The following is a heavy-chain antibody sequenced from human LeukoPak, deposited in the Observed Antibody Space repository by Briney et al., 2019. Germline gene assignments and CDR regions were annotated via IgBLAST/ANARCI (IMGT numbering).Heavy chain of an antibody. CDR1: GFTFSSYS. V-gene: IGHV3-21*01. CDR2: ISSSSSYI. CDR3: ARDWGYYYYYGMDV. Sequence: GGSLRLSCAASGFTFSSYSMNWVRQAPGKGLEWVSSISSSSSYIYYADSVKGRFTISRDNAKNSLYLQMDSLRAEDTAVYYCARDWGYYYYYGMDVWGQGTTVTVSS. D-gene: IGHD3-16*01. J-gene: IGHJ6*02.